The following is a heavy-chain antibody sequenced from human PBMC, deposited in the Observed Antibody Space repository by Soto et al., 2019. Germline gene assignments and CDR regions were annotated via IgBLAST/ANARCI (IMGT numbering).Heavy chain of an antibody. CDR3: ARDKIGSPNWFDP. CDR2: ISSSGNTI. Sequence: PGGSLRLSCAASGFTFSDYYMSWIRQAPGKGLEWVSYISSSGNTIYYADSVKGRFTISRDNAKNSLYLQMNSLRAEDTAVYYCARDKIGSPNWFDPWGQGTLVTVSS. V-gene: IGHV3-11*01. J-gene: IGHJ5*02. CDR1: GFTFSDYY.